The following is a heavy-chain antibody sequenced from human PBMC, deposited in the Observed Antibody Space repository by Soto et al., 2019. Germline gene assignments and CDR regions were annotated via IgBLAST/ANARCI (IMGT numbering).Heavy chain of an antibody. V-gene: IGHV1-2*02. CDR1: GYTFTGYY. Sequence: ASVKVSCKASGYTFTGYYMHWVRQAPGQGLEWMGWINPNSGGTNYAQKFQGRVTMTRDTSISTAYMELSRLRSDDTAVDYCARDEYGDYYYGMDVWGQGTTVTVSS. CDR2: INPNSGGT. CDR3: ARDEYGDYYYGMDV. D-gene: IGHD4-17*01. J-gene: IGHJ6*02.